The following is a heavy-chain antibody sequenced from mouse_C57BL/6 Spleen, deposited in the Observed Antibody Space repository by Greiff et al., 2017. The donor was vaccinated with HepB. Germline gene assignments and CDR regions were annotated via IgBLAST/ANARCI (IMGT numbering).Heavy chain of an antibody. D-gene: IGHD2-1*01. V-gene: IGHV5-17*01. CDR2: ISSGSSTI. Sequence: EVQLVESGGGLVKPGGSLKLSCAASGFTFSDYGMHWVRQAPAKGLEWVAYISSGSSTIYYADTVKGRFTISRDNAKNTLFLQMTSLRSEDTAMYYCASYLPHWYFDVWGTGTTVTVSS. CDR3: ASYLPHWYFDV. J-gene: IGHJ1*03. CDR1: GFTFSDYG.